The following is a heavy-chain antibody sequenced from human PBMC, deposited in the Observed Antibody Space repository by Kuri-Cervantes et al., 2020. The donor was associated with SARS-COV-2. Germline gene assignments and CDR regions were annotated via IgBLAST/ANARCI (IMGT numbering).Heavy chain of an antibody. D-gene: IGHD2-2*01. V-gene: IGHV4-59*12. CDR1: GGSISSYY. CDR2: IYYSGST. Sequence: SETLSLTCTVSGGSISSYYWSWIRQPPGKGLEWIGYIYYSGSTNYNPSLKSRVTISVDTSKNQFSLKLSSVTAADTAVYYCGRGPAPIITPYFDYWGQGTLVTVSS. CDR3: GRGPAPIITPYFDY. J-gene: IGHJ4*02.